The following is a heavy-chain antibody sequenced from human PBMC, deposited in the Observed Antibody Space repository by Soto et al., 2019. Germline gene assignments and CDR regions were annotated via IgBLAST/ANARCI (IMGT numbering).Heavy chain of an antibody. Sequence: QVQLVQSGAEVKKPGSSVKVSCKASGGTFSSYAISWVRQAPGQGLEWMGGIIPIFGTANYAQKFQGRVTITADESTSTAYMELSSLRSEDTAVYYCADASGYSYGPGHYYYYGMDVWGQGTTVTVSS. V-gene: IGHV1-69*12. CDR2: IIPIFGTA. D-gene: IGHD5-18*01. CDR3: ADASGYSYGPGHYYYYGMDV. J-gene: IGHJ6*02. CDR1: GGTFSSYA.